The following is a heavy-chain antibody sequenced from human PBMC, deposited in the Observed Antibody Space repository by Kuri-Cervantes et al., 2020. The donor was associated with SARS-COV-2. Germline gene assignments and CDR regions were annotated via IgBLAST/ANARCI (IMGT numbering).Heavy chain of an antibody. CDR1: GGPISSHY. J-gene: IGHJ3*02. CDR2: IYYSGST. V-gene: IGHV4-59*11. CDR3: ARRIMITFGGVIVQKRGAFDI. Sequence: GSLRPSCTVPGGPISSHYWSWIRQPPGKGLEWIGYIYYSGSTNYNPSLKSRVTISVDTSKNQFSLKLSSVTAADTAVYSCARRIMITFGGVIVQKRGAFDIWGQGTMVTVSS. D-gene: IGHD3-16*02.